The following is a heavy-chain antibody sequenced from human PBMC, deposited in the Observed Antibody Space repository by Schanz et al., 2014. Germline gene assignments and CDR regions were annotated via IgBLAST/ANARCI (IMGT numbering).Heavy chain of an antibody. J-gene: IGHJ4*02. Sequence: VHLVESGGGVVQPGGSLRLSCGASGFSLGDYGMHWVRQAPGKGLEWVSSISSTSTYLYYADSVKGRFTISRDSARNSLYLQMSSLRAEDTAVYYCARGTPFLCDYWGQGTLVTVSS. V-gene: IGHV3-21*01. CDR3: ARGTPFLCDY. D-gene: IGHD3-16*01. CDR2: ISSTSTYL. CDR1: GFSLGDYG.